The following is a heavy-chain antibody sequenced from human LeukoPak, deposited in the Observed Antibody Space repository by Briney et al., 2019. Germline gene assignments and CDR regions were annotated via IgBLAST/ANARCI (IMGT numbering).Heavy chain of an antibody. Sequence: GGSLRLSCAASGFTFTRYWMHWVRQTPGKGLVWVSRINPEGSGTGYADSVKGRFTISRDNAKNTLYLQMNSLRAEDTAVYYCARGGTVAAAGASPGGRGTLVTVSS. J-gene: IGHJ1*01. CDR1: GFTFTRYW. D-gene: IGHD6-13*01. V-gene: IGHV3-74*01. CDR3: ARGGTVAAAGASP. CDR2: INPEGSGT.